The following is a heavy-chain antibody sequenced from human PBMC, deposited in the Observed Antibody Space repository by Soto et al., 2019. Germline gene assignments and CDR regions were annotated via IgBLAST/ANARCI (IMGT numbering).Heavy chain of an antibody. D-gene: IGHD3-10*01. Sequence: GASVKVSCKASGGTFSSYAISWVRQAPGQGLEWMGGIIPIFGTANYAQKFQGRVTITADESTSTAYMELSSLRSEDTAVYYCARALKNYYGSGSYYNIFDYWGQGTLVTVSS. CDR1: GGTFSSYA. CDR3: ARALKNYYGSGSYYNIFDY. J-gene: IGHJ4*02. CDR2: IIPIFGTA. V-gene: IGHV1-69*13.